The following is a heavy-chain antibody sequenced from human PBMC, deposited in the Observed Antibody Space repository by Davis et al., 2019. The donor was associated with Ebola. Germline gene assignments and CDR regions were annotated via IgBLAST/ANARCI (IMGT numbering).Heavy chain of an antibody. CDR3: ARDVAGRAGY. V-gene: IGHV3-48*04. J-gene: IGHJ4*02. D-gene: IGHD1-14*01. CDR1: GFTFSTYS. CDR2: ISSGSSTI. Sequence: PGGSLRLSCAASGFTFSTYSMNWVRQAPGKGLEWVSYISSGSSTIYYADSVKGRFTISRDNAKNTLFLQMNSLRADDTAVYYCARDVAGRAGYWGQGTLVTVSS.